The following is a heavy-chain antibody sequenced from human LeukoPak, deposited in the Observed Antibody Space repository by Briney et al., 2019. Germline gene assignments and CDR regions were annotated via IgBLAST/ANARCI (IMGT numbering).Heavy chain of an antibody. CDR2: MNPNSGNT. CDR1: GYTFTSYD. V-gene: IGHV1-8*01. Sequence: ASVTVSCTASGYTFTSYDINWVRQATGQGFEWMGWMNPNSGNTGYAQKFQGRVTMTRNTSISTAYMELSSLRSEDTAVYYCARDPPRATMVRGAGGDYWGQGTLVTVSS. D-gene: IGHD3-10*01. J-gene: IGHJ4*02. CDR3: ARDPPRATMVRGAGGDY.